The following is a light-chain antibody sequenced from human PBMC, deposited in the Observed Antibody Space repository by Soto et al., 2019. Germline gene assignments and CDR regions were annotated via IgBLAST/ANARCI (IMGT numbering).Light chain of an antibody. CDR3: QQYNNWTRT. CDR2: GAS. J-gene: IGKJ1*01. Sequence: EIEMTQSPSTLSVSPGERATLSCRASQSVSTTLAWYQQKPAEAPRILIYGASTRATGVPARCSGGGSATTFTIISISLQYADVAVSYCQQYNNWTRTFGQGTKVDIK. CDR1: QSVSTT. V-gene: IGKV3-15*01.